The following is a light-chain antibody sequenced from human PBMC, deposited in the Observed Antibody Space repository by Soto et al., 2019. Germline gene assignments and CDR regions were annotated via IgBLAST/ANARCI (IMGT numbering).Light chain of an antibody. CDR1: QSVSSN. Sequence: EVAMTQSPATLSVAPGERATLSCRASQSVSSNLAWYQQKPGQAPRLLIYGASTRATGIPARFSGSGSGTEFTLTISSLQPDDFATYYCQRYNSYPWTFGQGTKVDIK. V-gene: IGKV3-15*01. J-gene: IGKJ1*01. CDR3: QRYNSYPWT. CDR2: GAS.